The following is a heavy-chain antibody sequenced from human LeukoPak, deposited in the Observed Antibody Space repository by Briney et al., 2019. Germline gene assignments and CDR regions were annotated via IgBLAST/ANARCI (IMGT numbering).Heavy chain of an antibody. D-gene: IGHD3-22*01. CDR2: VHHSGTA. CDR3: ASLGGYYESSSYSQLDAFDI. CDR1: NGSIGNYF. Sequence: PSETLSLTCTVSNGSIGNYFWSWIRQPPGKGLEWIGYVHHSGTANYNPSLMSRVNISIDTSEHRLSLKLSSVTAADTALYYCASLGGYYESSSYSQLDAFDIWGQGTMVTVSS. V-gene: IGHV4-59*01. J-gene: IGHJ3*02.